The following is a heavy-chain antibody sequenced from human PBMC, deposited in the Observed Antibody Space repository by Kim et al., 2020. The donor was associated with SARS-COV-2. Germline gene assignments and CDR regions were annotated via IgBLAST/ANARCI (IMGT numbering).Heavy chain of an antibody. Sequence: ASVKVSCKVSGYTLTELSMHWVRQAPGKGLEWMGGFDPEDGETIYAQKFQGRVTMTEDTSTDTAYMELSSLRSEDTAVYYCAIMRTTGPPRYYYYGMDVWGQGTTVTVSS. CDR1: GYTLTELS. CDR3: AIMRTTGPPRYYYYGMDV. D-gene: IGHD1-1*01. V-gene: IGHV1-24*01. J-gene: IGHJ6*02. CDR2: FDPEDGET.